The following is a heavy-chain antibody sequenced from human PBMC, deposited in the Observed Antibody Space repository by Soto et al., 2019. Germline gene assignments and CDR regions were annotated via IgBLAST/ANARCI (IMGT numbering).Heavy chain of an antibody. J-gene: IGHJ4*02. Sequence: QVQLVESGGGVVQPGRSLRLSCAASGFTFSSYAMHWVRQAPGKGLEWVAVISYDGSNKYYADSVKGRFTISRDNSKNTLYLQMNSLRAEDTAVYYCARDSISYGFDCWGQGTLVTVSS. D-gene: IGHD5-18*01. CDR3: ARDSISYGFDC. CDR2: ISYDGSNK. V-gene: IGHV3-30-3*01. CDR1: GFTFSSYA.